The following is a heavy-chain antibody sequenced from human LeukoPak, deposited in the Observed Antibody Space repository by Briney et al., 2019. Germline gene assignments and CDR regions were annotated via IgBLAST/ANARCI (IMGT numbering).Heavy chain of an antibody. J-gene: IGHJ4*02. Sequence: PSETLSLTCAVYGGSFSGYYWSWIRQPPGKGLEWIGEINHSGSTNYNPSLKSRVTISVDTSKNQFSLKLSSVTAADTAVYYCARFPDDYGEYYWGQGTLVTVSS. V-gene: IGHV4-34*01. CDR3: ARFPDDYGEYY. D-gene: IGHD4-17*01. CDR1: GGSFSGYY. CDR2: INHSGST.